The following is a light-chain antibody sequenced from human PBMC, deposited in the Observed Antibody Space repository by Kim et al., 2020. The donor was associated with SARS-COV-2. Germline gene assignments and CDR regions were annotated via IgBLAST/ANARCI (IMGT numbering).Light chain of an antibody. J-gene: IGKJ2*01. Sequence: PGDRPTLSCWASESVDSYKLAWYQQKYGQAPSLLIYGASNRAVGTPLRFSGSGSATDFTLTISSLEPEDFAVYYCQQYGDSLYTFGQGTKLEI. CDR2: GAS. CDR3: QQYGDSLYT. V-gene: IGKV3-20*01. CDR1: ESVDSYK.